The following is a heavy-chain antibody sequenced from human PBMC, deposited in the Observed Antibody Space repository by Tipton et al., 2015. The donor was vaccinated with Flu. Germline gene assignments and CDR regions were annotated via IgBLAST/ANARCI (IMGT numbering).Heavy chain of an antibody. Sequence: TLSLTCAVYGGSFSCYYWSWIRQPPGKGLEWIGEINDSGSTNYNPSLKSRVTISVDTSKNQFSLKLSSVTAADTAVYYCARDTREGSSANNWFDPWGQGILVTVSS. J-gene: IGHJ5*02. CDR2: INDSGST. V-gene: IGHV4-34*01. D-gene: IGHD6-6*01. CDR1: GGSFSCYY. CDR3: ARDTREGSSANNWFDP.